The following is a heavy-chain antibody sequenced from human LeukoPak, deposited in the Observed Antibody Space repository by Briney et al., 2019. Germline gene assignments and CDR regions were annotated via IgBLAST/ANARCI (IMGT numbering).Heavy chain of an antibody. J-gene: IGHJ4*02. CDR1: GASISSYY. CDR2: IYYSGST. CDR3: ARGTVATGADY. D-gene: IGHD5-12*01. V-gene: IGHV4-59*01. Sequence: SETLSLTCTVSGASISSYYWSWIRQPPGKGLEWVGYIYYSGSTNYNPSLKSRVTISVDTSENQFSLRLNSVTAADTAVYYCARGTVATGADYWGQGTLVTVSS.